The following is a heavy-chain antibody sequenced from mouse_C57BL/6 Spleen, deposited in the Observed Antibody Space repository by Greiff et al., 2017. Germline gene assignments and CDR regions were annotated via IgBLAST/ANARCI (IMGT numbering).Heavy chain of an antibody. D-gene: IGHD2-1*01. CDR1: GFSLTSYG. CDR2: IWSGGST. CDR3: ARGRNGNHWYFDV. J-gene: IGHJ1*03. V-gene: IGHV2-2*01. Sequence: QVQLKESGPGLVQPSQSLSITCTVSGFSLTSYGVHWVRQSPGKGLEWLGVIWSGGSTDYNAAFISRLSISKDNSKSQVFFKMNSLQADDTAIYYCARGRNGNHWYFDVWGTGTTVTVSS.